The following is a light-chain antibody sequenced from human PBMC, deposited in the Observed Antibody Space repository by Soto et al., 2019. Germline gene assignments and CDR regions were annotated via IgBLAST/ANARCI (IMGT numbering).Light chain of an antibody. CDR2: AAS. CDR1: QGITTY. J-gene: IGKJ2*01. V-gene: IGKV1-39*01. CDR3: QQGYSSPYT. Sequence: DIQMTQSPSSLSASVGDRVTITCRASQGITTYLNWYQQKPRKAPKLLIYAASNLQSGVPSSFSGNGSGTDFTLTISSLQPEDFATYYCQQGYSSPYTFGQGTKLEIK.